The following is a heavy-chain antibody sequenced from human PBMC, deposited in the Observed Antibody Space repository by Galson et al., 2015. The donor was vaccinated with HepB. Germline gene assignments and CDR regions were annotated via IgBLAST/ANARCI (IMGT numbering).Heavy chain of an antibody. CDR2: ISYAGSNK. V-gene: IGHV3-30*18. Sequence: SLRLSCAASGFTFSSYGMHWVRQAPGKGLEWVALISYAGSNKHYADSVKGRFTISRDKSKNTLYLQMNSLRAEDTAVYYCSKDLGYCTNGGCFVGLCDDCGQGTLVTVSS. CDR3: SKDLGYCTNGGCFVGLCDD. CDR1: GFTFSSYG. D-gene: IGHD2-8*01. J-gene: IGHJ4*02.